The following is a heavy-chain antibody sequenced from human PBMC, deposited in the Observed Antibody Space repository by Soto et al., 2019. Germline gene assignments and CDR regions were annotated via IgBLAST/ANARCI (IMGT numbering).Heavy chain of an antibody. CDR1: GGTFSSYA. D-gene: IGHD2-2*01. CDR3: ASWCSSTSCYPIYYYYGMDV. V-gene: IGHV1-69*06. J-gene: IGHJ6*02. CDR2: IIPIFGTA. Sequence: QVQLVQSGAEVKKPGSSVKVSCKASGGTFSSYAISWVRQAPGQGLEWMGGIIPIFGTANYAQKFQGRVTITADKSTSTAYMELSSLRSEDTAVYYCASWCSSTSCYPIYYYYGMDVWGQGTTVTVSS.